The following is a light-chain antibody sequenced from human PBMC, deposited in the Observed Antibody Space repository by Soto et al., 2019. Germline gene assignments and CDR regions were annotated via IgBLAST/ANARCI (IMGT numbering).Light chain of an antibody. V-gene: IGLV4-69*01. CDR3: QTWGTGIWV. Sequence: QPALTQSPSASASLGASVKLTCTLSSGHSSYAIAWHQQQPEKGPRYLMKLNSDGSHSKGDGIPDRFSGSSSGAERYLIISSLQSEDEADYYCQTWGTGIWVFGGGTKLTVL. CDR2: LNSDGSH. J-gene: IGLJ3*02. CDR1: SGHSSYA.